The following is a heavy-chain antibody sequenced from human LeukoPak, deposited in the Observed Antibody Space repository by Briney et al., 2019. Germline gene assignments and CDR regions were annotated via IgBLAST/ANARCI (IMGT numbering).Heavy chain of an antibody. CDR2: IYASGST. V-gene: IGHV4-4*07. CDR3: ARVVGRTVTTPWFDP. J-gene: IGHJ5*02. CDR1: GGSISTYY. D-gene: IGHD4-17*01. Sequence: SETLSLTCIVSGGSISTYYWSWIRQPAGKGLEWIGRIYASGSTNYNPSLKSRVTMSVDTSKNQFSLKPSSVTAADTAVYYCARVVGRTVTTPWFDPWGQGTLVTVSS.